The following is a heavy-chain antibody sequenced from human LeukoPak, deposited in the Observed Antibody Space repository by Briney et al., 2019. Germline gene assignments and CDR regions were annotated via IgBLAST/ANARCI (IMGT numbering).Heavy chain of an antibody. CDR2: ISGSGGST. CDR1: GFTFSSYA. Sequence: GGSLRLSCAASGFTFSSYAMSWVRQAPGKGLEWVSAISGSGGSTYYADSVKGRFTISRDNSKNTLYLQMNSLRAEDTAVYYCAKDGYYYDSSGYSYFDYWGQGTLVNVSS. D-gene: IGHD3-22*01. V-gene: IGHV3-23*01. J-gene: IGHJ4*02. CDR3: AKDGYYYDSSGYSYFDY.